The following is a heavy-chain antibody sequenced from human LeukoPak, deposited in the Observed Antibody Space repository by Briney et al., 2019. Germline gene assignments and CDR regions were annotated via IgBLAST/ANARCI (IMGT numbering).Heavy chain of an antibody. J-gene: IGHJ4*02. CDR3: AKEEDSSGYYYGW. CDR1: GFTFSSYS. Sequence: GGSLRLSCAASGFTFSSYSMNWVRQAPGKGLEWVSYITSSSSTVYYADSVKGRFTISRDNAKNSLYLQMNSLRAEDTAVYYCAKEEDSSGYYYGWWGQGTLVTVSS. CDR2: ITSSSSTV. V-gene: IGHV3-48*04. D-gene: IGHD3-22*01.